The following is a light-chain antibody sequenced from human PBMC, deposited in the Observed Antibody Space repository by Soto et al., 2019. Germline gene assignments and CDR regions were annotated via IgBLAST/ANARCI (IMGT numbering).Light chain of an antibody. CDR3: QHYNNYPYT. V-gene: IGKV1-5*03. CDR2: KAS. Sequence: DIPMTQSPSTLSASVGDRVTITCRASQSISDWLAWYQQKPGKAPKLLIYKASRLQSGVPSRFSGSGSGTEFTLTISSLQPDDFSTYYCQHYNNYPYTFGQGSKLEIK. J-gene: IGKJ2*01. CDR1: QSISDW.